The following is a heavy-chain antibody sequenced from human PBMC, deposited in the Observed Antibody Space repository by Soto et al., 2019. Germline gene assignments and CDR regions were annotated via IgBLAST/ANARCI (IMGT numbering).Heavy chain of an antibody. D-gene: IGHD6-13*01. J-gene: IGHJ5*02. CDR1: GGSFSAYY. V-gene: IGHV4-34*01. CDR3: ARGRKQQLVRSAASDRFHP. CDR2: IDQSGST. Sequence: QVQLQQWGAGLLKPSETLSLTCAVYGGSFSAYYWSWIRPPPGKGLEWIGEIDQSGSTIYNPSLKIRVPLAVDRSKNQFSQKLSSVTAAETAVYYCARGRKQQLVRSAASDRFHPWGQGTLVTVSS.